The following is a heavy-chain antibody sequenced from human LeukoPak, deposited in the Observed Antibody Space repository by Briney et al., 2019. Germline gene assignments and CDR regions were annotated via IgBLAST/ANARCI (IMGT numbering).Heavy chain of an antibody. CDR2: ISSSGNST. D-gene: IGHD6-13*01. CDR1: GFTFISYT. CDR3: ARDGGSSWYFDY. Sequence: GGSLRLSCAASGFTFISYTMNWVRQAPGKGLEWVSYISSSGNSTYYSDSVRGRFTISRDNAKNSLHLQMNSLRAEDTAVYYCARDGGSSWYFDYWGQGTLATVSS. V-gene: IGHV3-48*04. J-gene: IGHJ4*02.